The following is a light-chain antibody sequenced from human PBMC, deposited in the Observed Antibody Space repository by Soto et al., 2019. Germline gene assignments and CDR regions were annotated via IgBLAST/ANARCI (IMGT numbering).Light chain of an antibody. J-gene: IGKJ2*03. CDR3: QQTYSTLNS. Sequence: DIQVTQSPSSLSASVGDRVTITCRASQNIRTYLNWYQQRPGKPPKLLIHTASTLQSGVPSRLSGSGSGTDFTLTISSLQPEDFATYYCQQTYSTLNSFGQGTKVDIK. CDR2: TAS. CDR1: QNIRTY. V-gene: IGKV1-39*01.